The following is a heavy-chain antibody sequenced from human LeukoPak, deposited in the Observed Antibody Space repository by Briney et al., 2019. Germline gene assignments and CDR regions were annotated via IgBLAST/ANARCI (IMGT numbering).Heavy chain of an antibody. J-gene: IGHJ5*02. CDR1: GGSISSGGYY. CDR3: ARGSIVVVPAAGDWFDP. D-gene: IGHD2-2*01. V-gene: IGHV4-30-2*01. CDR2: IYHSGST. Sequence: SQTLSLTCTVSGGSISSGGYYWSWIRQPPGKGLEWIGYIYHSGSTYYNPSLKSRVTISVDRSKNQFSLKLSSVTAADTAVYYCARGSIVVVPAAGDWFDPWGQGTLVTVSS.